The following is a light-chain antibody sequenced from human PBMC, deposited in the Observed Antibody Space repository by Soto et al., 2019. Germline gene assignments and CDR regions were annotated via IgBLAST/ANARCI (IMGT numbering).Light chain of an antibody. CDR1: QRLSSNY. CDR3: LQYGSSVWT. V-gene: IGKV3-20*01. CDR2: GAS. Sequence: EIVLTQSPGTLSLSPGEIATLYFSASQRLSSNYLAWFQQKPGQAPRLLTYGASSRATGIPDRFSGSGSGTDFTLTIPRLEPEDFAVYYCLQYGSSVWTFGQGTKVDI. J-gene: IGKJ1*01.